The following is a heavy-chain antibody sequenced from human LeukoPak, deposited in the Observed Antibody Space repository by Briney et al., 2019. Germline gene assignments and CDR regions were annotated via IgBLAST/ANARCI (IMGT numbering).Heavy chain of an antibody. CDR2: INPSSGPT. J-gene: IGHJ4*02. D-gene: IGHD5-12*01. Sequence: ASVKVSCKASGNPYIHWVRQAPGQGLEWMGMINPSSGPTSYAQKFQGRVTMTRDRSTSIVYMEMSSLRSEDTAVYFCASGGYDWDAYDYWGQGTPVTVSS. V-gene: IGHV1-46*01. CDR1: GNPY. CDR3: ASGGYDWDAYDY.